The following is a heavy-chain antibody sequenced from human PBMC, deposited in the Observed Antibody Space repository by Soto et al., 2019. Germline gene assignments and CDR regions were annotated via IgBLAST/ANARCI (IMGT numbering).Heavy chain of an antibody. J-gene: IGHJ2*01. Sequence: SLVNVSCKASGGTFSSYTLSWVRQDPGQGLEWMGRIIPILGIANYAQKFQGRVTITADKSTSTAYMELSSLRSEDTAVYYCATSVYCSSTFFFNETATNEIYTLSQHERSTDL. V-gene: IGHV1-69*02. CDR1: GGTFSSYT. D-gene: IGHD2-2*01. CDR3: ATSVYCSSTFFFNETATNEIYTLSQHERSTDL. CDR2: IIPILGIA.